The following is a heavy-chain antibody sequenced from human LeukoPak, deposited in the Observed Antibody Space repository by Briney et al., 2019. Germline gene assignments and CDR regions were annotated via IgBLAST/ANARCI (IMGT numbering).Heavy chain of an antibody. CDR1: GYTFTSYG. CDR3: ARDITMVRGVITIDY. V-gene: IGHV1-18*01. CDR2: ISAYNGNT. D-gene: IGHD3-10*01. J-gene: IGHJ4*02. Sequence: ASVKVSCKASGYTFTSYGISWVRQAPGQGLEWMGWISAYNGNTNYARKLQGRVTMTTDTSTSTAYMELRSLRSDDTAVYYCARDITMVRGVITIDYWGQGTLVTVSS.